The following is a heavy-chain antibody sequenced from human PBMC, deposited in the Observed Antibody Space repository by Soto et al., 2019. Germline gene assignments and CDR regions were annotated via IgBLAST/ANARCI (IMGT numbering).Heavy chain of an antibody. CDR1: GYSFTSYW. V-gene: IGHV5-10-1*01. D-gene: IGHD6-13*01. J-gene: IGHJ6*02. CDR3: ARRRTGAGPPVYGMDV. CDR2: IDPSDSYT. Sequence: GESLKISCKGSGYSFTSYWISWVRQMPGKGLEWMGRIDPSDSYTNYSPSFQGHVTISADKSISTAYLQWSSLKASDTAMYYCARRRTGAGPPVYGMDVWGQGTTVTVSS.